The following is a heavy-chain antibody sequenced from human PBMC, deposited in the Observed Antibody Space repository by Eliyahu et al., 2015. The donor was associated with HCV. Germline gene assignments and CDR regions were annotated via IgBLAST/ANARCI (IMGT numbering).Heavy chain of an antibody. Sequence: QVQLVQSGAEVKKPGASVXVSCKASEYIFTSSAMHWVRQAPGQRLEWMGWINAGNGNTKYSEKFQGRVTITRDTSASTVYMELSSLRSEDTAVYYCAGAATTFDYWGQGTLVTVSS. V-gene: IGHV1-3*01. D-gene: IGHD1-1*01. CDR1: EYIFTSSA. CDR3: AGAATTFDY. CDR2: INAGNGNT. J-gene: IGHJ4*02.